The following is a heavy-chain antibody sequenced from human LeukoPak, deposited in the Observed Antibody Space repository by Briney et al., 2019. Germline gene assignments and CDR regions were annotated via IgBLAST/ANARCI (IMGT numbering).Heavy chain of an antibody. CDR3: AKQTPKVVVAATRSNYYYGMDV. J-gene: IGHJ6*02. CDR1: GFTFSSYD. V-gene: IGHV3-23*01. Sequence: GGSLRLSCVASGFTFSSYDMSWVRQAPGKGLEWVSAISNRGGRTFYADSVKGRFTISRDNSKNMVYVQMNSLRAEDTAVYYCAKQTPKVVVAATRSNYYYGMDVWGQGTTVTVSS. D-gene: IGHD2-15*01. CDR2: ISNRGGRT.